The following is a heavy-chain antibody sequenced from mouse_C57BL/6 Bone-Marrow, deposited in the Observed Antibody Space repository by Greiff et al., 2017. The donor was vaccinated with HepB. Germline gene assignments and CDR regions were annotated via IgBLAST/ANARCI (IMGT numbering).Heavy chain of an antibody. CDR1: GYSITSGYY. CDR3: AITTVVATDY. Sequence: ESGPGLVKPSQSLYLTCSVTGYSITSGYYWNWIRQFPGNKLEWMGYISYDGSNNYNPSLKNRISITRDTSKNQFFLKLNSVTTEDTATYYCAITTVVATDYWGQGTSVTVSS. V-gene: IGHV3-6*01. J-gene: IGHJ4*01. D-gene: IGHD1-1*01. CDR2: ISYDGSN.